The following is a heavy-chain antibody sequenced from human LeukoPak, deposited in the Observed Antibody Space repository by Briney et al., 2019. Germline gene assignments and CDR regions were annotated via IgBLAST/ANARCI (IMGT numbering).Heavy chain of an antibody. CDR2: IYSGGST. J-gene: IGHJ5*02. CDR1: GFTVSGNY. D-gene: IGHD3-22*01. Sequence: GGSLRPSCAASGFTVSGNYMNWVRQAPGKGLEWVSVIYSGGSTYYADSVKGRFTMSRDNSKNTLYLQMNDLRAEDTAVYYCARAKYYDSSETSPWGQGTLVTVSS. V-gene: IGHV3-66*01. CDR3: ARAKYYDSSETSP.